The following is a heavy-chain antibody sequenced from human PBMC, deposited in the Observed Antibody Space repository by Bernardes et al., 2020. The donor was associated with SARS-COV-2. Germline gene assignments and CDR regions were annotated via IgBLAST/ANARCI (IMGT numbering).Heavy chain of an antibody. D-gene: IGHD2-21*02. Sequence: GRSLRLSCAASGFTFSGSAMHWVRQASGKGLEWVSRIRSKANSYATAYAASVKGRFTIPRDDSKNTAYLQMNSLKTEDTAVYYCTKAVVTARSSYWYFDLWGRGTLVTVSS. V-gene: IGHV3-73*01. J-gene: IGHJ2*01. CDR1: GFTFSGSA. CDR2: IRSKANSYAT. CDR3: TKAVVTARSSYWYFDL.